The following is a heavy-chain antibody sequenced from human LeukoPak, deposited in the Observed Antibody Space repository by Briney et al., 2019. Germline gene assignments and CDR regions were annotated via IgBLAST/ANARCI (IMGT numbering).Heavy chain of an antibody. CDR1: GFTFSSYS. CDR2: ISSSGSHI. CDR3: ARVRAVDGYCTNTSCDAFDI. J-gene: IGHJ3*02. Sequence: GGSLRLSCAASGFTFSSYSMNWVRQAPGKGLEWVSSISSSGSHIYYADSAKGRFTISRDNAKNSLYLQMNSLRAEDTAVYYCARVRAVDGYCTNTSCDAFDIWGQGTMVTVSS. D-gene: IGHD2-2*01. V-gene: IGHV3-21*01.